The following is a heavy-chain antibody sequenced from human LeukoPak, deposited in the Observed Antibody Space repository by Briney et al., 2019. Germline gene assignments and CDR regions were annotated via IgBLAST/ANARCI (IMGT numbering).Heavy chain of an antibody. CDR3: ARDSRIVGATGGSDY. J-gene: IGHJ4*02. CDR2: INPNSGGT. Sequence: ASVKVSCKASGYTFTGYYMHWVRQAPGQGLEWMGWINPNSGGTNYAQKFQGRVTMTRDTSISTAYMELSRLRSDDTAVYYCARDSRIVGATGGSDYWGQGTLVTVSS. CDR1: GYTFTGYY. V-gene: IGHV1-2*02. D-gene: IGHD1-26*01.